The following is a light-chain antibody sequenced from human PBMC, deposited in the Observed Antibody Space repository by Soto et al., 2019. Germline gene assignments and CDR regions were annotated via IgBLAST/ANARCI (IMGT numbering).Light chain of an antibody. J-gene: IGKJ2*01. CDR3: QQFDRWPHT. CDR1: QSISGD. Sequence: EIVMTQSPATLSVSPGERVTLSCGASQSISGDLAWYQQKPGQAPRLVIYGASTRATGVPARFSGSGSATDFPLTISGLQSEDFAVYYCQQFDRWPHTFGLGTSLEIK. V-gene: IGKV3-15*01. CDR2: GAS.